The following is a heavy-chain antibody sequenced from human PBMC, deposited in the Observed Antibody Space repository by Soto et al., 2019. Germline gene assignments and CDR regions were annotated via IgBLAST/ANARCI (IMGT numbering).Heavy chain of an antibody. V-gene: IGHV5-51*01. CDR3: ARQGQGYCSSTSCPPNPTGITKYYYSGMED. CDR2: IYPGDSDT. D-gene: IGHD2-2*01. Sequence: GDSLKISCKGSGYSFTSYSIDWVRQMPGKGLEWMGIIYPGDSDTRYSPSFQDQFTISADKSNSTAYLQWSSLKASDTAMYYGARQGQGYCSSTSCPPNPTGITKYYYSGMEDWGQETKIRVYS. CDR1: GYSFTSYS. J-gene: IGHJ6*02.